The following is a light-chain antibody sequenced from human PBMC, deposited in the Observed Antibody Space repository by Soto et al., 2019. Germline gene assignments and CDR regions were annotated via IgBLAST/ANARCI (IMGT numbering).Light chain of an antibody. J-gene: IGKJ2*01. Sequence: VVTQSPASLSVSPGDRVTISCRAGPISSNLAWHQQRPGQAPRLLIYGASVRATGVPARFSGSGSGTEFTLTINSLQSEDYAVYSCQQYNNWPYTFGQGTKVDIK. CDR1: PISSN. CDR2: GAS. CDR3: QQYNNWPYT. V-gene: IGKV3-15*01.